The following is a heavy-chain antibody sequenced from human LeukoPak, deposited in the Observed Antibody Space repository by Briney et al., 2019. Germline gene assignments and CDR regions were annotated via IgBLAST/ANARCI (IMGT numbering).Heavy chain of an antibody. CDR1: GFTFNSYA. D-gene: IGHD4-23*01. J-gene: IGHJ3*02. CDR2: ISGSGGST. CDR3: ATYTGNSLGAFDI. V-gene: IGHV3-23*01. Sequence: GGSLRLSCAASGFTFNSYAMSWVRQAPGKGLEWVSAISGSGGSTYYADSVKGRFTISRDNSKNTLYLQMNSLRAEDTAVYYCATYTGNSLGAFDIWGQGTMVTVSS.